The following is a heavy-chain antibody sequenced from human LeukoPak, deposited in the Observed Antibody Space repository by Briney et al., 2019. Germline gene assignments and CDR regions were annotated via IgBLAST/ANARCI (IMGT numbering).Heavy chain of an antibody. J-gene: IGHJ4*02. CDR2: INPNSGGT. Sequence: ASVKVSCKASGYTFTGYYMHWVRQAPGQGLEWMGCINPNSGGTNYAQKFQGRVTMTRDTSISTDYMELSRLRSDDTAVYYCARVEPLIVLMVYATYYFDYWGQGTLVTVSS. CDR3: ARVEPLIVLMVYATYYFDY. D-gene: IGHD2-8*01. V-gene: IGHV1-2*02. CDR1: GYTFTGYY.